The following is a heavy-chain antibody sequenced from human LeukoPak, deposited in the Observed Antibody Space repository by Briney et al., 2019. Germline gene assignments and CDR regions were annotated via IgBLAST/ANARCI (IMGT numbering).Heavy chain of an antibody. Sequence: SVKVSCKASGGTFSSYAISWVRQAPGQGLEWMGGIIPIFGTANYAQKFQGRVTITTDESTSTAYMELSSLRSEDTAVYYCVIDTAMASGGFPWFDPWGQGTLVTVSS. CDR3: VIDTAMASGGFPWFDP. D-gene: IGHD5-18*01. V-gene: IGHV1-69*05. CDR1: GGTFSSYA. J-gene: IGHJ5*02. CDR2: IIPIFGTA.